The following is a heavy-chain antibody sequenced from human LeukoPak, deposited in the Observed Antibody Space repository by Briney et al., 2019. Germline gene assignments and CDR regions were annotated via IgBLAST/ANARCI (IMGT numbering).Heavy chain of an antibody. D-gene: IGHD4-17*01. CDR1: GGTFSSYA. CDR3: AREGMTTDNWFDP. V-gene: IGHV1-69*13. Sequence: SVKVSCKASGGTFSSYAISWVRQAPGQGLEWMGGIIPIFGTANYAQKFQGRVTITADESTSTAYMELSSLRSEDTAVYYCAREGMTTDNWFDPWGQGTLVTVSS. J-gene: IGHJ5*02. CDR2: IIPIFGTA.